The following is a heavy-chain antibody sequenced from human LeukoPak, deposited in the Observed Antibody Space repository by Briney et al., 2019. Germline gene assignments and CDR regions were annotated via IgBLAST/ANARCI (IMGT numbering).Heavy chain of an antibody. CDR3: TRRRTGMGAAGIDY. Sequence: PGGSLRLSCEVSGFAVSDHYMVWARQAPGKGLEWVGRIKDERNSDTTDYVASVEGRFTISRDDSRNSVYLQMNSLKTEDTGMYYCTRRRTGMGAAGIDYWGQGTLVTVST. J-gene: IGHJ4*02. D-gene: IGHD6-13*01. V-gene: IGHV3-72*01. CDR1: GFAVSDHY. CDR2: IKDERNSDTT.